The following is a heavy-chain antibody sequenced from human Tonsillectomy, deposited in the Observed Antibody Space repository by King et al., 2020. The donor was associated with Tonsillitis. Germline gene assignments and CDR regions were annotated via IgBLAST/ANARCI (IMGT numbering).Heavy chain of an antibody. J-gene: IGHJ4*02. Sequence: VQLQESGPGLVKPSETLSLTCTVSGGSVSSGSYYWSWIRQPPGKGLEWIGYIYYSGSTNYNPSLKSRVTISVDTSKNQFSLKLSSVTAADTAVYYCARVEAVARLWNYWGQGTLVTVSS. CDR3: ARVEAVARLWNY. CDR1: GGSVSSGSYY. V-gene: IGHV4-61*01. CDR2: IYYSGST. D-gene: IGHD6-19*01.